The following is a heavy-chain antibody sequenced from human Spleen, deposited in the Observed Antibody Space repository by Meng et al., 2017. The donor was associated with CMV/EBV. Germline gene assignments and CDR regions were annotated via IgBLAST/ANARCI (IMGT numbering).Heavy chain of an antibody. CDR3: ASSPIRYCSGGSCYSDY. V-gene: IGHV1-2*02. D-gene: IGHD2-15*01. CDR2: FNPNSAGT. J-gene: IGHJ4*02. CDR1: GYTFIDYY. Sequence: ASVKVSCKASGYTFIDYYIHWVRQAPGQGLEWVGWFNPNSAGTDYAQKFQGRVTMTREASISTAYMELRSLRSDDTAVYYCASSPIRYCSGGSCYSDYWGQGTLVTVSS.